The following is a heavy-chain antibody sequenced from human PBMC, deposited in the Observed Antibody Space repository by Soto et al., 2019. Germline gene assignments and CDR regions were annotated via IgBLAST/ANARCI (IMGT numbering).Heavy chain of an antibody. V-gene: IGHV3-30*19. CDR3: LRWGTRGGLDV. Sequence: QVQLVESGGGVVQPGTSLRVSCVGSGFTFSSYVIHWVRQAPGKGLEWVALTSYDGRDKYYADSVRGRFTISRDNSRNTVDRQMNSLKLEDMTFFYCLRWGTRGGLDVWGQATVVSV. D-gene: IGHD3-16*01. CDR1: GFTFSSYV. J-gene: IGHJ4*02. CDR2: TSYDGRDK.